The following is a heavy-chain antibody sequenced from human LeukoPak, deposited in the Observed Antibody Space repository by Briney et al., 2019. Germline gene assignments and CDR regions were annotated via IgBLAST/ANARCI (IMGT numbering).Heavy chain of an antibody. Sequence: GASVKVSCKASGGTFSSYAISWVRQAPGQGLEWMGRIIPILGIANYAQKFQGRVTITADKSTSTAYMELSSLRSEDTAVYYCARDILQGTFDYWGQGTLVTVSS. CDR3: ARDILQGTFDY. V-gene: IGHV1-69*04. J-gene: IGHJ4*02. CDR2: IIPILGIA. CDR1: GGTFSSYA. D-gene: IGHD3-10*01.